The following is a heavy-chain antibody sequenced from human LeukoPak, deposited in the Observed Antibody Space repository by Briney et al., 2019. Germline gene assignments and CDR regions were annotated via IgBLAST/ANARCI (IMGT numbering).Heavy chain of an antibody. Sequence: GASLKVSCKASGYTFTGYYMHWVRQAPGQGLEWMGWINPNSGGTNYAQKFQGRVTMTRDTSISTAYMELSRLRSDDTAVYYCARDSLSGAAAGGFDYWGQGTLVTVSS. V-gene: IGHV1-2*02. CDR1: GYTFTGYY. D-gene: IGHD6-13*01. J-gene: IGHJ4*02. CDR2: INPNSGGT. CDR3: ARDSLSGAAAGGFDY.